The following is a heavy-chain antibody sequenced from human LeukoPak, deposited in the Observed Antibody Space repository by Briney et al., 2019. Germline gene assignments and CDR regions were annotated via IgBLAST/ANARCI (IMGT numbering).Heavy chain of an antibody. CDR1: GFSFSSYG. CDR2: IRYHGNNK. CDR3: AKDSSLDY. D-gene: IGHD6-13*01. J-gene: IGHJ4*02. Sequence: GGSLRLSCAASGFSFSSYGMHWVRQAPGKGLEWVTFIRYHGNNKYYADSVKGRFTISRDNSKNTLYLQMNSLRAEDTAVYYCAKDSSLDYWGQGTLVTVSS. V-gene: IGHV3-30*02.